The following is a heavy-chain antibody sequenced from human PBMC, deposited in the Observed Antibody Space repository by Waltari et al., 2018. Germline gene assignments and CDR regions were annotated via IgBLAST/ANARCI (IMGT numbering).Heavy chain of an antibody. J-gene: IGHJ4*02. D-gene: IGHD3-22*01. CDR3: AKGRYDSAGYVDY. CDR2: ISGSGDST. Sequence: EVQLLESGGGLVQLGGSLRLSCAASGFTFSTKGMSWVRQAPGKGLEWVSVISGSGDSTYYADSVKGRFTISRDNSKNTLFLQMNSLRVEDTAVYYCAKGRYDSAGYVDYWGQGTLVTVSS. CDR1: GFTFSTKG. V-gene: IGHV3-23*01.